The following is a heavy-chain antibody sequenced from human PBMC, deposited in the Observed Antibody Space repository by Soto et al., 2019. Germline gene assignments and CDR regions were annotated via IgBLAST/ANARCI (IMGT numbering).Heavy chain of an antibody. CDR3: ARTILRFLEWEKDY. V-gene: IGHV3-30*19. CDR1: VFTFSTYA. D-gene: IGHD3-3*01. J-gene: IGHJ4*02. CDR2: ISYDGSNK. Sequence: PGGSLRLSCAASVFTFSTYAMRWVRQAPGKGLEWVAVISYDGSNKYYADSVKGRFTISRDNSKNTLYLQMNSLRAEDTAVYYCARTILRFLEWEKDYCGQGTLVTVSS.